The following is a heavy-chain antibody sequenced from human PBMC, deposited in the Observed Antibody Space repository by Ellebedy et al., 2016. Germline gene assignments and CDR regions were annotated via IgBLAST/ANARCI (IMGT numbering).Heavy chain of an antibody. CDR2: IYGGGTS. CDR3: VTRLNGAFDF. CDR1: GFSVTSND. Sequence: GGSLRLSXAASGFSVTSNDMSWVRQAPGKGLELVSLIYGGGTSYYADSVKGRFTITRDTSMNRLYLHMSVLEGGDTALYYCVTRLNGAFDFWGQGTMVSVSS. V-gene: IGHV3-53*01. J-gene: IGHJ3*01.